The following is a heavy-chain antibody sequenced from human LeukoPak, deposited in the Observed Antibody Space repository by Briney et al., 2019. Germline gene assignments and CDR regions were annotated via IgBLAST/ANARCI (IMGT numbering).Heavy chain of an antibody. Sequence: GTSLRLSCAASGFTFSSYAMHWVRQAPGKGLEWVAVISYDGSNKYYADSVKGRFTISRDNSKNTLYLQMNSLRAEDTAVYYCARDYYDSSEIDYWGQGTLVTVSS. CDR1: GFTFSSYA. D-gene: IGHD3-22*01. CDR2: ISYDGSNK. V-gene: IGHV3-30*04. CDR3: ARDYYDSSEIDY. J-gene: IGHJ4*02.